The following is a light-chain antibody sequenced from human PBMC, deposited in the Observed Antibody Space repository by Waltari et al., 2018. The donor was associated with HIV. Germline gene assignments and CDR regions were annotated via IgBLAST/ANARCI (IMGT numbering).Light chain of an antibody. J-gene: IGLJ2*01. Sequence: QSALTQPPSASGSPGQSVTISCTGTTSVIGDYDYVSWYQHQPGEAPKLLIYEVLNRPSGVPHRFSGSKSGNTASLTVSGLQAEDEADYYCSSYGGNSNVIFGGGTKLTVL. CDR1: TSVIGDYDY. CDR2: EVL. V-gene: IGLV2-8*01. CDR3: SSYGGNSNVI.